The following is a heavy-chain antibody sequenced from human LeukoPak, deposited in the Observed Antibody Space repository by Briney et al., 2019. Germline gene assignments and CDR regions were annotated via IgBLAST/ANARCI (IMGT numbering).Heavy chain of an antibody. CDR1: GGTFSSYA. J-gene: IGHJ6*03. D-gene: IGHD5-18*01. CDR2: IIPIFGTA. V-gene: IGHV1-69*05. Sequence: SVKVSCKASGGTFSSYAISWVRQAPGQGLEWMGGIIPIFGTANYAQKFQGRVTITTDESTSTAYMELSSLRSEDTAVYYCARGGYSYEYYYYYYMDVWGKGTTVTVSS. CDR3: ARGGYSYEYYYYYYMDV.